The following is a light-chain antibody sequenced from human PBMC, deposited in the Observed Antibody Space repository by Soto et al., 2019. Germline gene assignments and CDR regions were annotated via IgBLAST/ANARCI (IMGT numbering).Light chain of an antibody. CDR1: QSVSSN. CDR3: QQYADWPKT. J-gene: IGKJ1*01. Sequence: EIVMPQSPATLSVSPGASSTLSCRASQSVSSNLAWYQQKPGQAPRLLIYGASTRATGIPARFSGSGSGTEFTLTISSLQSEDFAVYFCQQYADWPKTFGQGTKVDIK. V-gene: IGKV3-15*01. CDR2: GAS.